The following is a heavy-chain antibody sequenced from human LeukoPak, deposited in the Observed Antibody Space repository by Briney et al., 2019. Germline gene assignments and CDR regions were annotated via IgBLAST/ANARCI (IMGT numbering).Heavy chain of an antibody. CDR2: ISSSGSTI. Sequence: GGSLRLSCAASGFTFSDYYMSWIRQAPGKGLEWVSYISSSGSTIYYADSVKGRFTISRDNAKNSLYLQMNSLRAEDTAVYYCAKDHDSGWPYYFDYWGQGTLVTVSS. J-gene: IGHJ4*02. D-gene: IGHD6-19*01. V-gene: IGHV3-11*01. CDR3: AKDHDSGWPYYFDY. CDR1: GFTFSDYY.